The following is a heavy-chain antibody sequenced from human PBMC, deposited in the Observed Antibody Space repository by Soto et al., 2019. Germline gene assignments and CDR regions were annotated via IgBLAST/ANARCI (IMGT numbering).Heavy chain of an antibody. D-gene: IGHD6-19*01. CDR1: GFTFSSYA. CDR3: AKGAGVIRSLRGSGCLSDY. J-gene: IGHJ4*02. CDR2: ISGSGGST. Sequence: QSGGSLRLSCAASGFTFSSYAMSWVRQAPGKGLEWVSAISGSGGSTYYADSVKGRFTISRDNSKNTLYLQMNSLRAEDTAVYYCAKGAGVIRSLRGSGCLSDYWGQGTLVTVSS. V-gene: IGHV3-23*01.